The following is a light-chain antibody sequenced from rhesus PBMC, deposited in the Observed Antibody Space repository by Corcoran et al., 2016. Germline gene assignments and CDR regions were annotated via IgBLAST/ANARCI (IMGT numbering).Light chain of an antibody. CDR1: ENVGSY. V-gene: IGKV3-40*03. CDR3: QQYNDVPLT. J-gene: IGKJ4*01. CDR2: SAN. Sequence: EIVMTQSPATLSLSPGETATLSCRASENVGSYLAWFQQTPGQAPKVLVQSANLTATGIPARFSGRGSRTGFTLTVSSLGPEEVGVYRCQQYNDVPLTFGEGTKVELK.